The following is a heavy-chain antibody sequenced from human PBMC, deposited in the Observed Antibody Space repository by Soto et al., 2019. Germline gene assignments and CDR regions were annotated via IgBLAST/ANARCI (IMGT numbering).Heavy chain of an antibody. Sequence: QLQLQESGPGLVKPSETLSLMCTVSGGSITSSYSWGWIRQPPGKGLEWIGTIYYSGSTNHNPSLRSRVTISLATSKNQYSLKLNSVTAADTALYYCASARSEIPRRGVIIYWGQGTLVTVSS. D-gene: IGHD3-10*01. CDR2: IYYSGST. CDR3: ASARSEIPRRGVIIY. J-gene: IGHJ4*02. CDR1: GGSITSSYS. V-gene: IGHV4-39*01.